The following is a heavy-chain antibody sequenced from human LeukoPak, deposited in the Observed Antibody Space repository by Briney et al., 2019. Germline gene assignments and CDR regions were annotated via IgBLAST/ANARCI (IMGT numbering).Heavy chain of an antibody. CDR3: AKGDTAMVTGPYYYYYYGMDV. Sequence: GGSLRLSCAASGFTFSSYWMSWVRQAPGKGLEWVANIKQGGSEKYYVDSVKGRFTISRDNAKNSLYLQMNSLRAEDTAVYYCAKGDTAMVTGPYYYYYYGMDVWGQGTTVTVSS. D-gene: IGHD5-18*01. CDR1: GFTFSSYW. CDR2: IKQGGSEK. V-gene: IGHV3-7*03. J-gene: IGHJ6*02.